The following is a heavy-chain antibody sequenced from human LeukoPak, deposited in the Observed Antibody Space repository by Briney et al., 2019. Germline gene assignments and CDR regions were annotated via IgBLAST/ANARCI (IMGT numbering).Heavy chain of an antibody. CDR2: INAYNGNT. V-gene: IGHV1-18*01. J-gene: IGHJ3*02. D-gene: IGHD3-22*01. Sequence: ASVKVSCKASGYTFNTYGISWVRPAPGQGLEWMGWINAYNGNTNYAQKFQGRVTMTTDTPTTTAYMELRSLRSDDTAVYYCARFVVIWAFDIWGQGTMVTVSS. CDR1: GYTFNTYG. CDR3: ARFVVIWAFDI.